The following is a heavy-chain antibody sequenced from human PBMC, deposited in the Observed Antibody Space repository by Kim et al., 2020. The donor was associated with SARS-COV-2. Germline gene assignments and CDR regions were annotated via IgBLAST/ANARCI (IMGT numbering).Heavy chain of an antibody. Sequence: GGSLRLSCTASGFTFGDYAMSWVRQAPGKGLEWVGFIRSKAYGGTTEYAASVKGRFTISRDDSKSIAYLQMNSLKTEDTAVYYCTRGFYGDPPFDYWGQETLVTVSS. CDR2: IRSKAYGGTT. D-gene: IGHD4-17*01. CDR1: GFTFGDYA. V-gene: IGHV3-49*04. CDR3: TRGFYGDPPFDY. J-gene: IGHJ4*02.